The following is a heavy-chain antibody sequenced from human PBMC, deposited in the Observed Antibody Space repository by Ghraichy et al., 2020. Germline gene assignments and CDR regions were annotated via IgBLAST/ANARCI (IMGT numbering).Heavy chain of an antibody. V-gene: IGHV5-51*01. Sequence: GESLNISCKGSGYSFTSYWIGWVRQMPGKGLEWMGIIYPGDSDTRYSPSFQGQVTISADKSISTAYLQWSSLKASDTAMYYCARPIAAAGTGFDYWGQGTLVTVSS. CDR3: ARPIAAAGTGFDY. CDR1: GYSFTSYW. J-gene: IGHJ4*02. CDR2: IYPGDSDT. D-gene: IGHD6-13*01.